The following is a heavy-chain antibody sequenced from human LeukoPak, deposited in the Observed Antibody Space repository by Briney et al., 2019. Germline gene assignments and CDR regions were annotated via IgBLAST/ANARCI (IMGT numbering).Heavy chain of an antibody. D-gene: IGHD1-26*01. CDR2: IRYDGSNK. V-gene: IGHV3-30*02. CDR1: GFTFSSYG. CDR3: ARDPVGSYYMDV. Sequence: PGGSLRLSCAASGFTFSSYGMHWVRQAPGKGLEWVAFIRYDGSNKYYADSVKGRFTISRDNSKNTLYLQMNSLRAEDTAVYYCARDPVGSYYMDVWGKGTTVTVSS. J-gene: IGHJ6*03.